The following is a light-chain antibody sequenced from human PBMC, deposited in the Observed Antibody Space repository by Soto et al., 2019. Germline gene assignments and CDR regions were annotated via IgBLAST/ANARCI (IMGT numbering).Light chain of an antibody. CDR1: QSVSSS. CDR3: QQYNDWPL. V-gene: IGKV3D-15*01. CDR2: AAS. J-gene: IGKJ3*01. Sequence: EIVMTHYPGTLCLSPGERATLSCRASQSVSSSLAWYQQKPGQLPRLLIYAASDRATGIPARISGSGSGTEFTPTISSLQYEDFAVYYCQQYNDWPLFGPGTKVDIK.